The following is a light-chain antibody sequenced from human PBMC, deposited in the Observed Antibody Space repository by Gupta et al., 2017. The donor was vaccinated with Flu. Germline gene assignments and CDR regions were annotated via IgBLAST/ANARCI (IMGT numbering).Light chain of an antibody. Sequence: SVLTPPPPASAAPRQTVTISCSRPLPNIGSNTVSWYQQLPGTAPKRLIYGNEQGPAGVPDRFSGSKAGTSASMAISGLQAEDEAAYYCAAGDDSLNAVVFGGGTKLTVL. CDR3: AAGDDSLNAVV. CDR1: LPNIGSNT. V-gene: IGLV1-44*01. J-gene: IGLJ2*01. CDR2: GNE.